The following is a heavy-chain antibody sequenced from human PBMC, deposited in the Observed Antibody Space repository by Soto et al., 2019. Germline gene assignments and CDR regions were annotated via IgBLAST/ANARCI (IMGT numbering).Heavy chain of an antibody. CDR1: GFTFSSHS. D-gene: IGHD3-16*01. CDR3: ARGGTEGEYYMDV. J-gene: IGHJ6*03. Sequence: GGSLRLSCAASGFTFSSHSMNWVRQAPGKGLEWVSSIDSSSSYIYYSNSLKGRFTISRDNAKNSLYLQMNSLRVEDTAVYYCARGGTEGEYYMDVWGKGTTVTVSS. CDR2: IDSSSSYI. V-gene: IGHV3-21*01.